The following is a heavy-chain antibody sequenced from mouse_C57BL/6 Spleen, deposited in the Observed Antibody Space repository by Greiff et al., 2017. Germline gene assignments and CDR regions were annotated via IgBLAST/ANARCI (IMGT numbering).Heavy chain of an antibody. CDR1: GYSFTGYY. Sequence: VQLQQTGPELVKPGASVKISCKASGYSFTGYYMNWVKQSPEKSLEWIGEINPSTGGTTYNQKFKAKATLTVDKSSSTAYMQLKSLTSEDSAVYYCASQMGLGHYFDYWGQGTTLTVSS. V-gene: IGHV1-42*01. CDR3: ASQMGLGHYFDY. D-gene: IGHD4-1*01. J-gene: IGHJ2*01. CDR2: INPSTGGT.